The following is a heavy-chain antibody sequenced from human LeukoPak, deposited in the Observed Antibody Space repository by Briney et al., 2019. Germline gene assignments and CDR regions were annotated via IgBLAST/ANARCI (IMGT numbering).Heavy chain of an antibody. D-gene: IGHD6-19*01. CDR2: IKKDGGEK. V-gene: IGHV3-7*01. J-gene: IGHJ4*02. CDR3: VGGSGWLFDY. Sequence: GGSPRLSCAASGFTFSSYWMFWVRQPPGKGLEWVATIKKDGGEKDYVDSVKGRFTISRDNAENSLSLQMNSLRGDDTAIYYCVGGSGWLFDYWGQGTLVTVSS. CDR1: GFTFSSYW.